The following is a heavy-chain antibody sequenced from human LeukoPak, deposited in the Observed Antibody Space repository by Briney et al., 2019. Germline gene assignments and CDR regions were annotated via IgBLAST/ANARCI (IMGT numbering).Heavy chain of an antibody. CDR3: AKDSGSYPDLDY. V-gene: IGHV3-30*18. D-gene: IGHD1-26*01. J-gene: IGHJ4*02. CDR2: ISYDGSNK. CDR1: GFTFSSYG. Sequence: GGSLRLSGAASGFTFSSYGMHWVRQAPGKGLEWVAVISYDGSNKYYADSVKGRFTISRDNSKNTLYLQMNGLRAEDTAVYYCAKDSGSYPDLDYWGQGTLVTVSS.